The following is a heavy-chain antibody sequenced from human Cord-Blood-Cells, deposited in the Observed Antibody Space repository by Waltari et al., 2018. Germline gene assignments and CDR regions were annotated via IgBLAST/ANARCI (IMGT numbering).Heavy chain of an antibody. Sequence: QVQLVQSGAEVKKPGSSVKVSCKASGGTFSSYAISWVREAPGGGREGMRNINPRLGKANHGQKDEGRVKLTADKSTSTVYMELSSLRSEDTAVYYCARECEKRGSFDYWGQGTLVSVST. CDR2: INPRLGKA. D-gene: IGHD3-10*01. CDR1: GGTFSSYA. J-gene: IGHJ4*02. CDR3: ARECEKRGSFDY. V-gene: IGHV1-69*09.